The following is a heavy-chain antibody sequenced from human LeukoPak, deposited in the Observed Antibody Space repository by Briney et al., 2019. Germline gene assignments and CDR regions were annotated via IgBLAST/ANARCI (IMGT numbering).Heavy chain of an antibody. CDR3: ASDHSNWNYAPDF. CDR2: ISASNGNT. Sequence: VASVKVSCEASGYTFTRYGISWVRQAPGQGLQWLGWISASNGNTNYAQKFRDRVTMSTDTSTGTAYSDVRSLTSDDTAVYYCASDHSNWNYAPDFWGQGILVIVSS. D-gene: IGHD1-7*01. V-gene: IGHV1-18*01. J-gene: IGHJ4*02. CDR1: GYTFTRYG.